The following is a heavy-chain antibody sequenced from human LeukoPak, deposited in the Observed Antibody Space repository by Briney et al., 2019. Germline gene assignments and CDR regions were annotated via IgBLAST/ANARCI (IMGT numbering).Heavy chain of an antibody. V-gene: IGHV4-59*01. CDR2: IYYSGST. D-gene: IGHD2-15*01. Sequence: PSETLSLTCTVSGGSISSYYWSWIRQLPGKGLEWIGYIYYSGSTNYNPSLKSRVTISVDTSKNQFSLKLSSVTAADTAVYYCARSASPRWFDYWGQGTLVTVSS. J-gene: IGHJ4*02. CDR1: GGSISSYY. CDR3: ARSASPRWFDY.